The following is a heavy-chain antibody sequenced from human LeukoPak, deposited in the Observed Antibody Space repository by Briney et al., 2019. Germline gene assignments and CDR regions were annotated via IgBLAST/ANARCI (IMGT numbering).Heavy chain of an antibody. CDR2: INHSGST. D-gene: IGHD6-6*01. Sequence: SETLSFSCAVYGGSFSGYYWSWIRQPPGKGLEWIGEINHSGSTNYNPSLKSRVTISVDTSKNQFSLKLSSVTAADTAVYYCARGLARLDYWGQGTLVTVSS. CDR3: ARGLARLDY. V-gene: IGHV4-34*01. J-gene: IGHJ4*02. CDR1: GGSFSGYY.